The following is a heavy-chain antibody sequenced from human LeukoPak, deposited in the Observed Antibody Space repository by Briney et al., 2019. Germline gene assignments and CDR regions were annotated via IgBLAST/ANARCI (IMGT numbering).Heavy chain of an antibody. CDR2: IYYSGST. D-gene: IGHD4-23*01. J-gene: IGHJ4*02. V-gene: IGHV4-39*07. CDR1: GGSISSSSYY. Sequence: SETLSLTCTVSGGSISSSSYYWGWIRQPPGKGLEWIGSIYYSGSTYYNPSLKSRVTISVDTSKNQFSLKLSSVTAADTAVYYCAREFYGGNSALDYWGQGTLVTVSS. CDR3: AREFYGGNSALDY.